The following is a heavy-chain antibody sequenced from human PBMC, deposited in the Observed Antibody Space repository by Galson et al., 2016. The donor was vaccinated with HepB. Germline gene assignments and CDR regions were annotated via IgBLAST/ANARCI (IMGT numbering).Heavy chain of an antibody. V-gene: IGHV1-18*04. CDR3: ARDRIKVVPPVIDWFDP. J-gene: IGHJ5*02. D-gene: IGHD2-2*01. CDR2: VATYNGDT. Sequence: SVKVSCKASGYTFTSYGISWVRQAPGQGLEWMGWVATYNGDTNYAQTFQGRLTMTTDTSTTTAYMELRSLRFDDTAVYYCARDRIKVVPPVIDWFDPWGQGTLVTVSS. CDR1: GYTFTSYG.